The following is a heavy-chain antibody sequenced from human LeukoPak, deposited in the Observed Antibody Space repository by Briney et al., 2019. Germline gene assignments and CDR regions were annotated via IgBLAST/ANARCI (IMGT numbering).Heavy chain of an antibody. V-gene: IGHV4-34*01. D-gene: IGHD3-16*01. J-gene: IGHJ3*02. CDR2: INHSGST. CDR1: GGSFSGYY. CDR3: ARGTYDYVWGSYVAFDI. Sequence: SSETPSLTCAVYGGSFSGYYWSWIRQPPGKGLEWIGEINHSGSTNYNPSLKSRVTISVDTSKNQFSLKLSSVTAADTAVYYCARGTYDYVWGSYVAFDIWGQGTMVTVSS.